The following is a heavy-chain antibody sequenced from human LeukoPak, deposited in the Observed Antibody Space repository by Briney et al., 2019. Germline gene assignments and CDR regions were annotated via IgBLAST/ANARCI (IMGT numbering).Heavy chain of an antibody. CDR2: IITIFGTA. CDR3: ARRGDYYDSSGYYYSDY. V-gene: IGHV1-69*06. J-gene: IGHJ4*02. D-gene: IGHD3-22*01. CDR1: GGTFSIYA. Sequence: SLKVSCKASGGTFSIYAISWVRQAPGQGLEWMGGIITIFGTANYAQKFQGRVTITADKSTSTAYMELSSLRSEDTAVYYCARRGDYYDSSGYYYSDYWGQGTLVTVSS.